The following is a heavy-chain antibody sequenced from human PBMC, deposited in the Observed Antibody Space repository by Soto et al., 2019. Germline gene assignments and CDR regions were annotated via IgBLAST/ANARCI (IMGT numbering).Heavy chain of an antibody. CDR1: DGYFSTYY. J-gene: IGHJ3*02. D-gene: IGHD6-19*01. CDR3: GRGGSSDWQVAYDI. V-gene: IGHV4-34*01. Sequence: SETLSLTCAADDGYFSTYYWNWIRQSPGKGLEWIGNINYSGSNNYNPSLKSRVTISIDMSKHQVSLKLTSVTAADTAVYFCGRGGSSDWQVAYDIWDQGTTVIASS. CDR2: INYSGSN.